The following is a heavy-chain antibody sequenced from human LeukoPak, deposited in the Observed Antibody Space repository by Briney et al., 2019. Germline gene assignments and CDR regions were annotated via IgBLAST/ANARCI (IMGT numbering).Heavy chain of an antibody. V-gene: IGHV3-48*02. CDR2: ISTSSSSI. J-gene: IGHJ4*02. CDR3: ARSFDF. CDR1: GFTFGSHD. Sequence: GGSLRLSCAASGFTFGSHDMNWVRQAPGKGLEWVSYISTSSSSIYYADSVKGRFTISRDNAKNSLYLQMNSLRDEDTAVYYCARSFDFWGQGTLVTVSS.